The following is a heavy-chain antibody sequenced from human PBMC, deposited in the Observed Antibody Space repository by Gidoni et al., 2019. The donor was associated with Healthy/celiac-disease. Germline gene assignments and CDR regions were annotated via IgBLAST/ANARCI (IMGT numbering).Heavy chain of an antibody. Sequence: QVQLQQWGAGLLKPSETLSLTCAVYGGSFSGYYWSWIRQPPGKGLEWIGEINHSGSTNYNPSLKSRVTISVDTSKNQFSLKLSSVTAADTAVYYCARGGGLTGDIVVVPAAMYFDYWGQGTLVTVSS. CDR3: ARGGGLTGDIVVVPAAMYFDY. CDR2: INHSGST. V-gene: IGHV4-34*01. D-gene: IGHD2-2*01. J-gene: IGHJ4*02. CDR1: GGSFSGYY.